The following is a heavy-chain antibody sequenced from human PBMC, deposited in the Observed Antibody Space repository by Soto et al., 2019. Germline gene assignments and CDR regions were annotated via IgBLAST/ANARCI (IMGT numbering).Heavy chain of an antibody. CDR1: GGSISSYY. J-gene: IGHJ5*02. CDR2: IYYSGST. Sequence: SETLSLTCTVSGGSISSYYWSWIRQPPGKGLEWIGYIYYSGSTNYNPSLKSRVTISVDTSKNQFSLKLSSVTAADTAVYYCARDRGDYGDAFTFDPWGQGTLVTVSS. V-gene: IGHV4-59*01. D-gene: IGHD4-17*01. CDR3: ARDRGDYGDAFTFDP.